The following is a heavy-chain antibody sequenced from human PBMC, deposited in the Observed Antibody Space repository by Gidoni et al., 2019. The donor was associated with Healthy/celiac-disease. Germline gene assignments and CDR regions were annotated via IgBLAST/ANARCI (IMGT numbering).Heavy chain of an antibody. V-gene: IGHV4-61*01. J-gene: IGHJ6*02. CDR3: ARERERSTDYYDSSGYPLYGMDV. D-gene: IGHD3-22*01. CDR2: IYYSGST. CDR1: GGPVRSGSSS. Sequence: QVQLQESGPGLVKPSETWSLTCPVSGGPVRSGSSSWSGIRQPPGKGLEWIGYIYYSGSTNYNPSLKSRVTISVDTSKNQFSLKLSSVTAADTAVYYCARERERSTDYYDSSGYPLYGMDVWGQGTTVTVSS.